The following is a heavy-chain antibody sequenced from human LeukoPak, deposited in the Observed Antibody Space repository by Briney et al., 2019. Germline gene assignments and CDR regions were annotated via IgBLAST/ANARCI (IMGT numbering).Heavy chain of an antibody. CDR3: ARDQMAAAAALDY. V-gene: IGHV3-21*01. Sequence: GESLRLSCAASGFTFSSYSMNWVRQAPGKGLEWVSSISSSSSYIYYADSVKGRFTISRDNAKNSLYLQMNSLRAEDTAVYYCARDQMAAAAALDYWGQGTLVTVSS. D-gene: IGHD6-13*01. CDR1: GFTFSSYS. CDR2: ISSSSSYI. J-gene: IGHJ4*02.